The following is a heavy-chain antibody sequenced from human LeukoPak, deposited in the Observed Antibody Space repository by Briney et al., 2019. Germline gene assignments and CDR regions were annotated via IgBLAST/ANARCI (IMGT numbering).Heavy chain of an antibody. CDR2: MYYSGST. D-gene: IGHD4-17*01. CDR3: AGLPRTVTTSAVDY. V-gene: IGHV4-39*01. Sequence: SETLSLTCTVSGGSISSRRYFWGWIRPPPGKGLEWIGSMYYSGSTYYNPSLKSRVTISVDTSKNQFSLKLSSVTAADTAVYYCAGLPRTVTTSAVDYWGQGTLVTVSS. CDR1: GGSISSRRYF. J-gene: IGHJ4*02.